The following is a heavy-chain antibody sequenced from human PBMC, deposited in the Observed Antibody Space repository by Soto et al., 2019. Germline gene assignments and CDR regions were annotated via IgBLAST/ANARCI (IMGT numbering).Heavy chain of an antibody. CDR3: AGRRYSNCHRGYYYYGMDV. V-gene: IGHV4-31*03. J-gene: IGHJ6*02. CDR2: IYYSGST. D-gene: IGHD5-18*01. CDR1: GGSISSGGYY. Sequence: KPSETLSLTCTVSGGSISSGGYYWSWIRQHPGKGLEWIGYIYYSGSTYYNPSLKSRVTISVDTSKNQFSLKLSSVTAADTAVYYCAGRRYSNCHRGYYYYGMDVWGQGTTVTVSS.